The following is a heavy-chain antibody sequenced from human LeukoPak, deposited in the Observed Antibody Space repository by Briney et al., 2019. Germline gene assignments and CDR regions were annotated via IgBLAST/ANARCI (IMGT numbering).Heavy chain of an antibody. J-gene: IGHJ4*02. Sequence: PGRSLRLSCAASEFTFTSYSMNWVRQAPGKGLEWVSSISGSSDYIYYADSVKGRFTISRDNAKNSLYLQINSLRAEDTAVYYCARDGYGDYHYDYWGQGTLVTVSS. D-gene: IGHD4-17*01. CDR1: EFTFTSYS. CDR3: ARDGYGDYHYDY. V-gene: IGHV3-21*01. CDR2: ISGSSDYI.